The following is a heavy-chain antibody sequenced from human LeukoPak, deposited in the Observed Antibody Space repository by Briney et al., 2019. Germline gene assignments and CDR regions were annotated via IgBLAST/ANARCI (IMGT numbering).Heavy chain of an antibody. CDR3: ARDLDDYVWGSPDY. V-gene: IGHV4-4*07. J-gene: IGHJ4*02. Sequence: PSETLSLTCTVSGGSNSSYYWSWIRQPAGKGLEWLGRIYTSGSTNYNPSLKSRVTMSVDTSKNQFSLKLSSETAADTAVYYCARDLDDYVWGSPDYWGQGTLVTVSS. CDR1: GGSNSSYY. D-gene: IGHD3-16*01. CDR2: IYTSGST.